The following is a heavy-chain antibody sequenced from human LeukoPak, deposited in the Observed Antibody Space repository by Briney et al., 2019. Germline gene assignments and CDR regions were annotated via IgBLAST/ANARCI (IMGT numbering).Heavy chain of an antibody. CDR2: IYHSGST. CDR1: GGSISSSNW. D-gene: IGHD5-18*01. CDR3: ASSLGYSYGYSGYNWFDP. J-gene: IGHJ5*02. Sequence: SGTLSLTCAVSGGSISSSNWWSWVRQPPGKGLEWIGEIYHSGSTNYNPSLKSRVTISVDKSKNQFSLKLSSVTAADTAVYYCASSLGYSYGYSGYNWFDPWGQGTLVTVSS. V-gene: IGHV4-4*02.